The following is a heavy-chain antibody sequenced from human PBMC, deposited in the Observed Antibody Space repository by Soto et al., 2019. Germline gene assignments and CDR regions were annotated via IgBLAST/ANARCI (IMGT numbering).Heavy chain of an antibody. D-gene: IGHD3-22*01. CDR2: IYYSGST. Sequence: PSETLSLTCTVSGGSISSGGYYWSWIRQHPGKGLEWIGYIYYSGSTYYNPSLKSRVTISVDTSKNQFSLKLSSVTAADTAVYYCERGWYDSSGYHPSPFDYWGQGTLVTVSS. CDR1: GGSISSGGYY. V-gene: IGHV4-31*03. CDR3: ERGWYDSSGYHPSPFDY. J-gene: IGHJ4*02.